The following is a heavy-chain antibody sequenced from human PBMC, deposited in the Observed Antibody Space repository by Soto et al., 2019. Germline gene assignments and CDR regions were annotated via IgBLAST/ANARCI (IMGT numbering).Heavy chain of an antibody. CDR1: GYTFTSYG. CDR2: ISAYNGNT. Sequence: ASVKVSCKASGYTFTSYGISWVRQAPGQGLEWMGWISAYNGNTNYAQKLQGRVTMTTDTSTSTAYMELRSLRSDDTAVYYCARVVNPVLEWLPNWFDPWGQGTLVTVSS. D-gene: IGHD3-3*01. CDR3: ARVVNPVLEWLPNWFDP. J-gene: IGHJ5*02. V-gene: IGHV1-18*01.